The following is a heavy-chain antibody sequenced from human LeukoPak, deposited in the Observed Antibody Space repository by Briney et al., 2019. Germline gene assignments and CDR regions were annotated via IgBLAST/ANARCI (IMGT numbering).Heavy chain of an antibody. CDR2: MNPNSGNT. V-gene: IGHV1-8*01. D-gene: IGHD3-10*01. CDR3: ATAFGELGYYFDY. J-gene: IGHJ4*02. CDR1: GYTFTSYD. Sequence: GASVKVSCKASGYTFTSYDINWVRQATGQGLEWMGWMNPNSGNTGYAQKFQGRVTVTRNTSISTAYMELSSLRSEDTAVYYCATAFGELGYYFDYWGQGTLVTVSS.